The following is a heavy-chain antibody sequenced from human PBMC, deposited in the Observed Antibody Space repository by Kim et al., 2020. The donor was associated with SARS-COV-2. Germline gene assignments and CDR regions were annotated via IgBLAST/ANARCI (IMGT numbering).Heavy chain of an antibody. Sequence: GDTFDADPVKGRFPVSRDNSRNTLYLQMNSLTAEDTALYYCAKGGSWCDYWGQGTLVTVSS. V-gene: IGHV3-23*01. CDR2: GDT. J-gene: IGHJ4*02. CDR3: AKGGSWCDY. D-gene: IGHD6-13*01.